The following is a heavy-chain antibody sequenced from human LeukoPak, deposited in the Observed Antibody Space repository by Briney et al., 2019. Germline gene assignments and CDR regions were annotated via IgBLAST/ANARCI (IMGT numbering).Heavy chain of an antibody. D-gene: IGHD2-15*01. Sequence: PSETLSLTCTVSGGSISSHYWSWIRQPPGKGLEWIGYIYYSGSTNYNPSLKSRVTISVDTSKDQFSLKLSSVTATDTAVYYCARLVVVAATSWFDPWGQGTLVTVSS. V-gene: IGHV4-59*11. CDR3: ARLVVVAATSWFDP. CDR2: IYYSGST. CDR1: GGSISSHY. J-gene: IGHJ5*02.